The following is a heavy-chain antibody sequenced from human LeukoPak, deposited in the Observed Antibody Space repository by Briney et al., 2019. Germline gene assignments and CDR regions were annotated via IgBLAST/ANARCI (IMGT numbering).Heavy chain of an antibody. CDR2: IIPILGIA. CDR1: GGTFSSYT. Sequence: SVKVSCKASGGTFSSYTISWVRQAPGQGLEWKGRIIPILGIANYAQKFQGRVTITADKSTSTAYMELSSLRSEDTAVYYCARDLMVATRHNWFDPWGMGTLVTVSS. J-gene: IGHJ5*02. D-gene: IGHD5-12*01. CDR3: ARDLMVATRHNWFDP. V-gene: IGHV1-69*04.